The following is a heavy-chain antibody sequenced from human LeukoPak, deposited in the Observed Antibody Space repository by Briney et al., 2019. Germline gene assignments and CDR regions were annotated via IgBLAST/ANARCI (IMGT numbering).Heavy chain of an antibody. CDR3: ARDLISGPATHDS. CDR1: GFTVSSNY. Sequence: QPGGSLRLSCAASGFTVSSNYMSWVRQAPGKGLEWVSVIYSGGSTYFADSVKGRFTVSRDNSKNTLSLQMNSLRVEDTAVYYCARDLISGPATHDSWGQGALVTVSS. J-gene: IGHJ4*02. D-gene: IGHD2-15*01. V-gene: IGHV3-66*01. CDR2: IYSGGST.